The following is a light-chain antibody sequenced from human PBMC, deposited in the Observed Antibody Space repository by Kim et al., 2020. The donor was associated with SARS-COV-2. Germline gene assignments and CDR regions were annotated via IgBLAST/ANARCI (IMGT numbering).Light chain of an antibody. CDR3: NSRDSSGNHVI. CDR2: GRN. V-gene: IGLV3-19*01. J-gene: IGLJ2*01. Sequence: SSELTQDPAVSVALGQTVRITCQGASLRSSYATWYQQRPGQAPILVIYGRNNRPSGIPDRFPASTSGNTAPLTLTGAQAEDEADYYCNSRDSSGNHVIFG. CDR1: SLRSSY.